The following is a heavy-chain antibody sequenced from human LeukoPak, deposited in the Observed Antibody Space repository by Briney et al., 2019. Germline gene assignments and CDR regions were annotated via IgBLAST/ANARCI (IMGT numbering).Heavy chain of an antibody. CDR2: IKQGGSEK. CDR3: ARGNIAAAGYYYFVY. J-gene: IGHJ4*02. CDR1: GFTFSTYW. V-gene: IGHV3-7*04. D-gene: IGHD6-13*01. Sequence: PGGSLRLSCAASGFTFSTYWLSWVRQAPGKGLEGWANIKQGGSEKTYVDSLRGRFTISRDNAKNSLYLQMNSLRAEDTAVYYCARGNIAAAGYYYFVYWGQGTQVTVSS.